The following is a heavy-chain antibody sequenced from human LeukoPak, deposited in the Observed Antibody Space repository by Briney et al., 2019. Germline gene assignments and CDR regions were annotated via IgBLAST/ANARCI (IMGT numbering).Heavy chain of an antibody. D-gene: IGHD3-10*01. CDR1: GGSFSTYA. V-gene: IGHV1-69*13. Sequence: SVKVSCKASGGSFSTYAISWVRQAPGQGLEWMGGIIPFFGTPSYAQKFHGRVTITADESTNTAYMEVSSLRSEDTALYYCARYKVPPHQDSSMVPGVYYYGMDVWGLGTTVTVSS. CDR2: IIPFFGTP. CDR3: ARYKVPPHQDSSMVPGVYYYGMDV. J-gene: IGHJ6*02.